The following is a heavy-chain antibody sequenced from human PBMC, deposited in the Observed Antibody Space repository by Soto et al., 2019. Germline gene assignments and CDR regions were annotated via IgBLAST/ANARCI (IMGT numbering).Heavy chain of an antibody. V-gene: IGHV4-59*01. J-gene: IGHJ6*02. Sequence: SETLSLTCTVSGGSISSYYWSWIRQPPGKGLEWIGYIYYSGGTNYNPSLKSRVTISVDTSKNQFSLKLSSVTAADTAVYYCAREGLITGTTYYYYGMDVWGQGTTVTVSS. CDR2: IYYSGGT. CDR1: GGSISSYY. CDR3: AREGLITGTTYYYYGMDV. D-gene: IGHD1-7*01.